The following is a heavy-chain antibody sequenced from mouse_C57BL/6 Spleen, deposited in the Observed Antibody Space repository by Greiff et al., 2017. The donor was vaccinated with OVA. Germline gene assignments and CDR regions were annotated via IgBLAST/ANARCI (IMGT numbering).Heavy chain of an antibody. CDR3: ARVSYSNYEVDAMDY. CDR1: GYAFTNYL. D-gene: IGHD2-5*01. Sequence: QVQLQQSGAELVRPGTSVKVSCKASGYAFTNYLIEWVKQRPGQGLEWIGVINPGSGGTNYNEKFKGKATLTADKSSSTAYMQLSSLTSEDSAVYFCARVSYSNYEVDAMDYWGQGTSVTVSS. J-gene: IGHJ4*01. CDR2: INPGSGGT. V-gene: IGHV1-54*01.